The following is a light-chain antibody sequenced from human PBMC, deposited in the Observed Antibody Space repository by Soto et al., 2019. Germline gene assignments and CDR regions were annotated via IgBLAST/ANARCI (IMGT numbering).Light chain of an antibody. V-gene: IGKV1-13*02. CDR3: QQFNMYPHS. J-gene: IGKJ4*01. CDR1: QDISSD. CDR2: DAS. Sequence: AIQVTQSPSSLSASVGDRVTITCRASQDISSDLARYQQKPGKAPKLLIFDASTLQSGVPSRFSGSRFGTDFTLTISSLQPEDFATYYCQQFNMYPHSFGGGTKVEIK.